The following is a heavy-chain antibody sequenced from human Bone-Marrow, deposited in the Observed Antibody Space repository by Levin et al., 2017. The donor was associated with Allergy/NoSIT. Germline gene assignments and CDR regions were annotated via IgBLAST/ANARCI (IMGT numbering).Heavy chain of an antibody. CDR2: ISASGGTT. CDR3: AKARCSGATCYFPDY. CDR1: GFIFSTYA. J-gene: IGHJ4*02. V-gene: IGHV3-23*01. D-gene: IGHD2-2*01. Sequence: SGGSLRLSCAASGFIFSTYAMNWVRRAPGKGLEWVSTISASGGTTYYEDSVKGRFTVSRDNSKNTLYLQMNSLTAEDTALYYCAKARCSGATCYFPDYWGQGTLVTVSS.